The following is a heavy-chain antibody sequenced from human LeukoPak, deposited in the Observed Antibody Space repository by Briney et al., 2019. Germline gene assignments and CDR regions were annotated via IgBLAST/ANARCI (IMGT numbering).Heavy chain of an antibody. J-gene: IGHJ4*02. CDR1: GFTFSNYN. Sequence: PGGSLRLSCAASGFTFSNYNMNWVRQAPGKGLEWVSYISSSSSTIYYADSVKGRFTISRDNDKNSLYLQMNSLRAEDKAVYYCARDHYYGSGSSYKDYWGQGSLVTVSS. CDR3: ARDHYYGSGSSYKDY. D-gene: IGHD3-10*01. CDR2: ISSSSSTI. V-gene: IGHV3-48*01.